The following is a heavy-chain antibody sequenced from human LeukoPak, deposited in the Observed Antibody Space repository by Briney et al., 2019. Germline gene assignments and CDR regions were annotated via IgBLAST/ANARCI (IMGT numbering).Heavy chain of an antibody. D-gene: IGHD1-26*01. CDR3: VAWGNSGNS. CDR1: GFTFSGHW. Sequence: GGSLRLSCAASGFTFSGHWMSWVRQAPAKGLEWVAHMNGDGSQIYYMDFVKGRFTISRDNAKNSLYLQMNGLRAEDTAVYYCVAWGNSGNSWGQGTMVFVSS. V-gene: IGHV3-7*01. CDR2: MNGDGSQI. J-gene: IGHJ3*01.